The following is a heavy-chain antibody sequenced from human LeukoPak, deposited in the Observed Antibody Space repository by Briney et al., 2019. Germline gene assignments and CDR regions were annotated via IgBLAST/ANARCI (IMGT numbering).Heavy chain of an antibody. CDR2: IYPGDSDT. D-gene: IGHD3-22*01. CDR3: ARSDYETSGYYSH. CDR1: GYTFTNYW. J-gene: IGHJ4*02. Sequence: GESLKISCEASGYTFTNYWIAWVRQMPGKGLEWMGIIYPGDSDTTYSPSFQGQVTISADKSISTAYLQWSSLKASDTAMYYCARSDYETSGYYSHWGQGTLVTVSS. V-gene: IGHV5-51*01.